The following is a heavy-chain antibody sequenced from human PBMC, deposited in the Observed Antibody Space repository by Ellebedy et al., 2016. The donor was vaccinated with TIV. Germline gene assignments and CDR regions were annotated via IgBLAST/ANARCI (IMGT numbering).Heavy chain of an antibody. CDR1: GFTFSSFW. CDR3: ARERLKAPNWFDP. Sequence: GESLKISCAASGFTFSSFWMTWVRQAPGKGLEWVANIKYDGSEEYYAASVKGRFTISRDNAKNSLYLQMDSLRAEDTAVYYCARERLKAPNWFDPWGQGTLVTVSS. J-gene: IGHJ5*02. V-gene: IGHV3-7*01. CDR2: IKYDGSEE. D-gene: IGHD6-25*01.